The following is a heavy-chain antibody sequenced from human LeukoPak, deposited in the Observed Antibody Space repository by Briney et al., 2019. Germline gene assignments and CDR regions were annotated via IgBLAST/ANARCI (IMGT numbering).Heavy chain of an antibody. CDR1: GYTFTSYG. CDR2: ISGYNENT. J-gene: IGHJ4*02. D-gene: IGHD5-12*01. Sequence: GASVKVSCKASGYTFTSYGISWVRQAPGQGLEWMGWISGYNENTDYAQKFQGRVTMTTDTSTSTAYMELRNLRSDDTAVYYCARVGRTIVATMAYWGRGTLVTVSS. CDR3: ARVGRTIVATMAY. V-gene: IGHV1-18*01.